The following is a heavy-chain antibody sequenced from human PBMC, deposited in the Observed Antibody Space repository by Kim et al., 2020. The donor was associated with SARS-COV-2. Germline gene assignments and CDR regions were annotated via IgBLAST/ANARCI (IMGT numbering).Heavy chain of an antibody. J-gene: IGHJ4*02. V-gene: IGHV4-59*01. D-gene: IGHD5-18*01. CDR3: ARGHVIVDTAMVAVDY. CDR1: GGSISSYY. CDR2: IYYSGST. Sequence: SETLSLTCTASGGSISSYYWSWIRQPPGKGLEWIGYIYYSGSTNYNPSLKSRVTISVDTSKNQFSLKLSSVTAADTAVYYCARGHVIVDTAMVAVDYWGQGTLVTVSS.